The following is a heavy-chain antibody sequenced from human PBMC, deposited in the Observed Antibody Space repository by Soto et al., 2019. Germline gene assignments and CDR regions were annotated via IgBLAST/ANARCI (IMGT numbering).Heavy chain of an antibody. CDR1: GGSISNFY. V-gene: IGHV4-59*01. Sequence: SETLSLTCTVSGGSISNFYWSWIRQPPGKGLEWIGYISYSGNTNYNPSLKSRVSISVDSSKNQLSLNLTSVTAADTAVYYCARAPMVLSRSYFDSWGQGTPVTV. D-gene: IGHD2-8*01. CDR3: ARAPMVLSRSYFDS. J-gene: IGHJ4*02. CDR2: ISYSGNT.